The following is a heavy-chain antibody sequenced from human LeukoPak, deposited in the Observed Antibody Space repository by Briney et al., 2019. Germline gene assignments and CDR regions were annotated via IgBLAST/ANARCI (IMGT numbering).Heavy chain of an antibody. V-gene: IGHV1-2*02. CDR1: GYTFTGYY. CDR3: ARGQGLRSDDAFDI. D-gene: IGHD3-3*01. J-gene: IGHJ3*02. Sequence: ASVKVSCKASGYTFTGYYMHWVRQAPGQGLEWMGWINPNSGGTNYAQRFQGRVTMTRGTSISTAYMELSRLRSDDTAVYYCARGQGLRSDDAFDIWGQGTMVTVSS. CDR2: INPNSGGT.